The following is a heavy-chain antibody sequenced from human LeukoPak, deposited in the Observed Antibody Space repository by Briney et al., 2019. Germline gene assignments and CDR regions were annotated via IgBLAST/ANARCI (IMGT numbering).Heavy chain of an antibody. D-gene: IGHD3-3*01. CDR1: GYTFTSYD. Sequence: ASVKVSCKASGYTFTSYDINWVRQATGQGLEWMGWMNPNSGNTGYAQKFQGRVTITRNTSISTAYMELSSLRSEDTAVYYCARADDFWSGSPLTFDYWGQGTLVTVSS. CDR2: MNPNSGNT. V-gene: IGHV1-8*03. CDR3: ARADDFWSGSPLTFDY. J-gene: IGHJ4*02.